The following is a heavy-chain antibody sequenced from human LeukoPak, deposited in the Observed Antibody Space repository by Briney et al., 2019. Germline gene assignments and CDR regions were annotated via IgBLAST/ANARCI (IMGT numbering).Heavy chain of an antibody. D-gene: IGHD3-10*01. CDR3: ARGPPYGTRSDYFDY. V-gene: IGHV3-7*01. Sequence: PGGSLRLSCAASGFTFSSHWMTWVRQAPGKGLAWAASVKQDVNEKYYVDSVKGRFTISRDNAKNSLFLQMSSLRVEDTAVYYCARGPPYGTRSDYFDYWGQGTLVTVSS. J-gene: IGHJ4*02. CDR2: VKQDVNEK. CDR1: GFTFSSHW.